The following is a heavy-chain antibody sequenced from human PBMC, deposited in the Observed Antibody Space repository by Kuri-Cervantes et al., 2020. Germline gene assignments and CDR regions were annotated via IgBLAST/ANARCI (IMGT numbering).Heavy chain of an antibody. CDR1: GFTFSSYG. J-gene: IGHJ4*02. D-gene: IGHD4-17*01. V-gene: IGHV3-30*02. CDR3: AKGIFDEYGDYGAPDY. CDR2: IWYDGSNK. Sequence: GGSLRLSCAASGFTFSSYGMHWVRQAPGKGLERVAVIWYDGSNKYYADSVEGRFTISRDNSKNTLYLQMNSLRAEDTAVYYCAKGIFDEYGDYGAPDYWGQGTLVTVSS.